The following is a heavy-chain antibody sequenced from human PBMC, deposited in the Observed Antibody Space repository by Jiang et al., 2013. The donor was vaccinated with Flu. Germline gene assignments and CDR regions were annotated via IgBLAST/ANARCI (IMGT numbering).Heavy chain of an antibody. Sequence: SGAEVKKPGASVKVSCKTSGYTFTDYYMHWVRQAPGQGLEWMGWIIPSSGGTNYAQKFQGRVILTRDTSISTAYMELSSLRSDDTAVYYCAREALTSGWSRGFDPWGQGTLVTVSS. CDR2: IIPSSGGT. CDR1: GYTFTDYY. CDR3: AREALTSGWSRGFDP. V-gene: IGHV1-2*02. J-gene: IGHJ5*02. D-gene: IGHD6-19*01.